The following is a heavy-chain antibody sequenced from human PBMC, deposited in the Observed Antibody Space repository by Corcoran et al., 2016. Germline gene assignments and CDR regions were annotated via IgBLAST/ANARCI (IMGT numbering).Heavy chain of an antibody. CDR1: GYTFTSYY. CDR2: INPSGGST. V-gene: IGHV1-46*01. Sequence: QVQLVQSGAEVKKPGASVKVSCKASGYTFTSYYMHWVRQAPGQGLEWMGIINPSGGSTSYAQKFQGRVTMTRDTSTSTVYMELSSLRAEDTAVDYCARGALGDNYYYYGMDVWGQGTTVSV. J-gene: IGHJ6*02. CDR3: ARGALGDNYYYYGMDV. D-gene: IGHD2-21*02.